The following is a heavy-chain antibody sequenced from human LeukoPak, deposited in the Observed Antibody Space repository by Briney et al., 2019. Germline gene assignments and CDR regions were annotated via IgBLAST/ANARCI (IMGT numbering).Heavy chain of an antibody. CDR2: IKQGGSEK. D-gene: IGHD3-9*01. CDR3: AREQYDILTGYKAFDI. J-gene: IGHJ3*02. CDR1: GFTFSSYW. Sequence: GSLRLSCAASGFTFSSYWMSWVRQAPGKGLEWVANIKQGGSEKYYVDSVKGRFTISRDNAKNSLYLQMNSLRAEDTAVYYCAREQYDILTGYKAFDIWGQGTMVTVSS. V-gene: IGHV3-7*01.